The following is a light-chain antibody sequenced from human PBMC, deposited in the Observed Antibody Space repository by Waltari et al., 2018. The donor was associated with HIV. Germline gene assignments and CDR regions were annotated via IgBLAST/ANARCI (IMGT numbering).Light chain of an antibody. Sequence: QSVVPQPPSVSRTPGQTVTIPCSGSTSNIGIKTVNWYQHLPGTAPKRLIYGNYQRACGGPDLFPASKSCTSTSLAMSGLQSEDEADYYCASWDASLNGGVCGGGTKLTVL. CDR2: GNY. CDR1: TSNIGIKT. CDR3: ASWDASLNGGV. V-gene: IGLV1-44*01. J-gene: IGLJ3*02.